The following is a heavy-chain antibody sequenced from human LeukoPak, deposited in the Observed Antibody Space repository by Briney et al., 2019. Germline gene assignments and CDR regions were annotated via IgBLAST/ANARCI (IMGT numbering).Heavy chain of an antibody. CDR1: GFSFSDFW. J-gene: IGHJ4*02. V-gene: IGHV3-74*01. Sequence: GGSLRLSCAASGFSFSDFWMHWVRQTPGKGLVWVSRIRGDGYGTNYADSVEGRFTISRDNARHTLYLQMNSLRADDKAVYYCASDRVLGSGSLDNWGQGTLVSVSS. CDR3: ASDRVLGSGSLDN. CDR2: IRGDGYGT. D-gene: IGHD3-10*01.